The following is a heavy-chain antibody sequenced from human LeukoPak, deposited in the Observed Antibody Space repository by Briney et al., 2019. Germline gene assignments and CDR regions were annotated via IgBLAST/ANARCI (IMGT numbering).Heavy chain of an antibody. V-gene: IGHV4-34*01. D-gene: IGHD6-13*01. CDR3: ARHGRYSSSSNWFDP. CDR1: CGSFSGYY. CDR2: INHSGST. J-gene: IGHJ5*02. Sequence: SETLSLTRAVYCGSFSGYYWSWIRQPPGKGLEWIGEINHSGSTNYNPSLKSRVTISVVTSKNQFSLKLSSVTAADTAVYYCARHGRYSSSSNWFDPWGQGTLVTVSS.